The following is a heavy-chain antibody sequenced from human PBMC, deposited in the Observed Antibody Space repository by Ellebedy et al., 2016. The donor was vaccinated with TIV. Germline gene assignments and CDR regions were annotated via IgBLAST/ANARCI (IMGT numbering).Heavy chain of an antibody. V-gene: IGHV3-9*01. Sequence: PGGSLRLSCAASGFTFSSYAMSWVRQAPGKGLEWVSGISWDRGTICYADSVKGRFTISRDNAKNSLFLQMNSLRTEDTAVYYCAKDISTTVVWGAFDVWGRGTMVTVSS. J-gene: IGHJ3*01. CDR3: AKDISTTVVWGAFDV. CDR2: ISWDRGTI. CDR1: GFTFSSYA. D-gene: IGHD3-16*01.